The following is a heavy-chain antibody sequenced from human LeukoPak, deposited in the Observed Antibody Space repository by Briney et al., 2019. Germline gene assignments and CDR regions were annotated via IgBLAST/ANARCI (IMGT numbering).Heavy chain of an antibody. CDR2: IYYSGST. V-gene: IGHV4-59*01. J-gene: IGHJ4*02. CDR1: GGSISSYY. Sequence: SSETLSLTCTVSGGSISSYYWSWIRQPPGKGLEWFGYIYYSGSTNYNPPLKSRVTISVDTSKNQFSLKLSSVTAADTAVYYCAREGGGGISGFDYWGQGTLVTVSS. CDR3: AREGGGGISGFDY. D-gene: IGHD3-16*01.